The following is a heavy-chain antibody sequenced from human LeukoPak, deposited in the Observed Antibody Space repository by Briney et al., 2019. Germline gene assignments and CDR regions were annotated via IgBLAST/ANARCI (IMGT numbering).Heavy chain of an antibody. Sequence: SETLSLTCTVSGGSISTSYWIWVRQPPGKGLEWIGYILYSGSTNYNPSLESRVTISVDTSKNQFSLKLTSVTAADTAVYYCARGGLVDFDLWGRGTLVTVSS. CDR3: ARGGLVDFDL. V-gene: IGHV4-59*01. CDR2: ILYSGST. J-gene: IGHJ2*01. D-gene: IGHD2-8*02. CDR1: GGSISTSY.